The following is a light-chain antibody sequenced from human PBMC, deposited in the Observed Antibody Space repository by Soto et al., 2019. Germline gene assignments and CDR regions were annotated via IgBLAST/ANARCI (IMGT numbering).Light chain of an antibody. CDR3: QQRSNWPRLT. V-gene: IGKV3-11*01. CDR1: PSVSSNY. J-gene: IGKJ4*01. CDR2: GAS. Sequence: EIVLTQSPGTLYLSPGERATLSCRASPSVSSNYLAWYQQKPGQAPRLLIYGASNRAIGIPARFSGSGSGTDFTLTISSLQPEDFAVYFCQQRSNWPRLTFGGGTKVDIK.